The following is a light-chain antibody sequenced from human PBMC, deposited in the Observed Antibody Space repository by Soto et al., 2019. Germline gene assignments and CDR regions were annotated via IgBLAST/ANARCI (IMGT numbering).Light chain of an antibody. J-gene: IGLJ1*01. Sequence: QSVLTQPASVSGPPGHSITISCTGTSSDVGGYNYVSWYQHHPGKAPKLMIFDVSNRPSGVSNRFSGSKSGNTASLTISGLQPEDEADYYCSSYTTSNTRQIVFGTGTKVTVL. CDR1: SSDVGGYNY. V-gene: IGLV2-14*03. CDR3: SSYTTSNTRQIV. CDR2: DVS.